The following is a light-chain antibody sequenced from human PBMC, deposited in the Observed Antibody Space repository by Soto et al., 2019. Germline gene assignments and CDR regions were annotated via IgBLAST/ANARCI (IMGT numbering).Light chain of an antibody. CDR1: QSISRW. Sequence: ASQSISRWLAGYQQNPGKEPKLLSDGGSSLESGVPSRVSGSGSETEFTLTISRLEPEDFATYYCQQANSFPITVGQGTRVEIK. V-gene: IGKV1-12*01. J-gene: IGKJ5*01. CDR2: GGS. CDR3: QQANSFPIT.